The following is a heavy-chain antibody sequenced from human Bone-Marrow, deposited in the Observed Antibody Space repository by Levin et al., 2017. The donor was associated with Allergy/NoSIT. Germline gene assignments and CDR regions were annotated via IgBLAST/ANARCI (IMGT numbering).Heavy chain of an antibody. CDR2: LSGDGSDP. D-gene: IGHD3-22*01. V-gene: IGHV3-30*03. Sequence: HTGGSLRLSCVASGFTFRSYAMHWVRQPPGKGLEWVASLSGDGSDPYYADAVRGRFSISRDNSKNTQFLQMNTLRVEDTAVYYCVAEYYDTSGFDFWGQGTLVSVSS. J-gene: IGHJ4*02. CDR3: VAEYYDTSGFDF. CDR1: GFTFRSYA.